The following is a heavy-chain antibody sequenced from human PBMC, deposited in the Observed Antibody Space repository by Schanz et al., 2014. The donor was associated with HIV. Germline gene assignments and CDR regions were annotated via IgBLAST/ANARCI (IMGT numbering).Heavy chain of an antibody. Sequence: QVQLVQSGAEVKKPGSSVKVSCKTFGGAFRIYAMSWVRQAPGQGLEWMGGLIPFFVTPKYAQKFQGRLTISADESTSTAHMELRSLTSEDTAIYYCAKARNSALPYWGQGGLVTVSS. D-gene: IGHD4-4*01. CDR3: AKARNSALPY. V-gene: IGHV1-69*01. CDR2: LIPFFVTP. J-gene: IGHJ4*02. CDR1: GGAFRIYA.